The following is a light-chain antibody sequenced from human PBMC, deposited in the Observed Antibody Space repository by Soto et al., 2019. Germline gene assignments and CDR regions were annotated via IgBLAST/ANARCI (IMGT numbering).Light chain of an antibody. CDR1: QSVSSY. Sequence: EIVLTQSPATLSLSPGDRVTLSCRASQSVSSYLAWYQQKPGQAPRLLIYDASNRATGIPARFSGSGSGTDFTLTISSLEPEDFAIYYCQPCNNWPLTFGGGTKVDI. CDR2: DAS. J-gene: IGKJ4*01. V-gene: IGKV3-11*01. CDR3: QPCNNWPLT.